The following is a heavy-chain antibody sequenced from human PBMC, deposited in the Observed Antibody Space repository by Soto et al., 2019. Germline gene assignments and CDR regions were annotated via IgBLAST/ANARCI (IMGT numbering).Heavy chain of an antibody. CDR2: TYYRSKWCN. CDR3: AREGGTGYFSSTGTYAYYYDMDF. Sequence: SQTLSLTCAISGDSVSSNSAAWNWIRQSPSRGLEWLGRTYYRSKWCNDYAVSVKSRITINPDTSKNQFSLQLNSVTPEDTAVYYCAREGGTGYFSSTGTYAYYYDMDFRRHAITITGSS. J-gene: IGHJ6*02. V-gene: IGHV6-1*01. CDR1: GDSVSSNSAA. D-gene: IGHD2-2*01.